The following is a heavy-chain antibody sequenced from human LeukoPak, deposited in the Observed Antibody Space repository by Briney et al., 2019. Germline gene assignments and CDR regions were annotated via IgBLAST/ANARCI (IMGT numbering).Heavy chain of an antibody. Sequence: GGSLRLSCAASGFTFSYYAFHWVRQAPGKGLEWMAFMSHDGSTKYYADSVKGRFTISRDNSKNTLYLQMNSLRAEDTAVYYCARGYDYTHHYFDYWGQGTLVTVSS. CDR1: GFTFSYYA. J-gene: IGHJ4*02. CDR3: ARGYDYTHHYFDY. D-gene: IGHD2-2*02. V-gene: IGHV3-30-3*01. CDR2: MSHDGSTK.